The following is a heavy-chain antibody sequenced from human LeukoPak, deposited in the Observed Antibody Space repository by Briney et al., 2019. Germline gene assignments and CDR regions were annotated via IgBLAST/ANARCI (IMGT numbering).Heavy chain of an antibody. J-gene: IGHJ4*02. V-gene: IGHV3-23*01. Sequence: GGSLRLSCAASGFTFSNYAMSWARQAPGKGLEWVSAIMGSGDKTYYADSVKGRFTISRDNSKNTLYLQMNSLRVEDTAVYYCAKDKEGTSSIYWYFFDYWGQGTLVTLSS. CDR3: AKDKEGTSSIYWYFFDY. CDR1: GFTFSNYA. D-gene: IGHD2-8*02. CDR2: IMGSGDKT.